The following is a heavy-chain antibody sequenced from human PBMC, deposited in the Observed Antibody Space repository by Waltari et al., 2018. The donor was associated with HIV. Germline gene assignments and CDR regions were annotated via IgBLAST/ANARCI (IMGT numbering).Heavy chain of an antibody. J-gene: IGHJ4*02. D-gene: IGHD3-9*01. V-gene: IGHV1-18*01. CDR1: GYTFSNYG. CDR3: ARGWETLTDYYTVDY. CDR2: STAYNGNT. Sequence: VQLVPSGAEVKRPGASVKVSCKASGYTFSNYGISWVRQAPGQGLEWMGWSTAYNGNTNSAQKPQDRVTMTTDTSTSTDYMEPRRLRSDNTAVYYCARGWETLTDYYTVDYWGQGTLVTVSS.